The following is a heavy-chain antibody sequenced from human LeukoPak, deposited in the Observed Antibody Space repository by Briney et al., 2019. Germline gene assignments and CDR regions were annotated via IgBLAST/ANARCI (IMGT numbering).Heavy chain of an antibody. CDR2: ISYDGSSE. J-gene: IGHJ4*02. CDR1: GFTFSNYA. D-gene: IGHD1-26*01. CDR3: ARDRNSGSFYGYFDY. Sequence: GGSLRLSCTTSGFTFSNYAMHWVRQAPGKGLEWVAVISYDGSSEHYADSVKGRFTISRDSSKNTLYVQMNSLRVEDTAVYYRARDRNSGSFYGYFDYWGQGTLVTVSS. V-gene: IGHV3-30*04.